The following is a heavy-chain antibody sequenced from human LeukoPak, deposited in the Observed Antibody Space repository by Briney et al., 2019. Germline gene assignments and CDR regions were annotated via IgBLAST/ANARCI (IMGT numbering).Heavy chain of an antibody. CDR2: IYYSGSS. Sequence: SETLSLTCTVSSGSISSYYWSWIQQPPGKGLEWIGYIYYSGSSNYNPSLKSRVTMSVDMSKKEFSLRVNSVTAADTAVYYCARTEYYFDHWGQGTLVTVSS. CDR1: SGSISSYY. V-gene: IGHV4-59*01. D-gene: IGHD3-10*01. CDR3: ARTEYYFDH. J-gene: IGHJ4*02.